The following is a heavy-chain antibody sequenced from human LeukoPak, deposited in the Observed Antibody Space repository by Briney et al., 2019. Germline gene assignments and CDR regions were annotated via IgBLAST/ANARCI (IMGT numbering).Heavy chain of an antibody. CDR3: ASSPYDSSGYYFR. V-gene: IGHV3-21*01. D-gene: IGHD3-22*01. J-gene: IGHJ4*02. CDR2: VSSSSSYI. Sequence: GGSLRLSCAASGFTFSSYSMNWVRQAPGKGLEWVSSVSSSSSYIYYADSVKGRFTISRDNAKNSLYLQMNSLRAEDTAVYYCASSPYDSSGYYFRWGQGTLVTAPS. CDR1: GFTFSSYS.